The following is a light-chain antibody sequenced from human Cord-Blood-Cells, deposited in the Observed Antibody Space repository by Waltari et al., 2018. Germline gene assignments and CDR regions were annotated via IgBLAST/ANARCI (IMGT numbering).Light chain of an antibody. J-gene: IGKJ1*01. CDR1: QSVSSSY. V-gene: IGKV3-20*01. Sequence: EIVLTQSPGTLSLSPGERATLSCRASQSVSSSYLAWYPQKPGQAPRLLIYGASSRATGIPDRCSGSGSGTDFTLTISRLEPEDCAVYYCQQYGSSPWTFGQGTKVEIK. CDR2: GAS. CDR3: QQYGSSPWT.